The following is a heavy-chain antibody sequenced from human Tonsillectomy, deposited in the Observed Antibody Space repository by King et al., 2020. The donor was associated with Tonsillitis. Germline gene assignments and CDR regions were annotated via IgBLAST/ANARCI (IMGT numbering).Heavy chain of an antibody. D-gene: IGHD3-3*01. Sequence: QLQESGPGLVQPSETLSLTCTVSGVSISSNYWSWIRQPPGKGLEWIGYISYSGSTNYTPSLHSRVTISVNTSKNQFSLKLSSVTAADTAVYYCARRSGTGKYDAFDIWGQGTLVSVSS. CDR2: ISYSGST. CDR1: GVSISSNY. J-gene: IGHJ3*02. CDR3: ARRSGTGKYDAFDI. V-gene: IGHV4-59*01.